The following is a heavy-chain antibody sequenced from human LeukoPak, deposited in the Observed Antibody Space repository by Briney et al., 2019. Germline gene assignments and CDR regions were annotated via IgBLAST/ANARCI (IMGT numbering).Heavy chain of an antibody. J-gene: IGHJ4*02. D-gene: IGHD3-22*01. CDR3: ARDRPNYYGSDGHYYRRDGDY. CDR2: ITSRDGTT. Sequence: QTGGSLRLSCAASGFTFTIYAMSWVRQAPGRGREWVSSITSRDGTTYYAGSVRGRFTISRDNSKNTLYLQMNSLRVEDTAVYFCARDRPNYYGSDGHYYRRDGDYWGQGTLVTVSS. CDR1: GFTFTIYA. V-gene: IGHV3-23*01.